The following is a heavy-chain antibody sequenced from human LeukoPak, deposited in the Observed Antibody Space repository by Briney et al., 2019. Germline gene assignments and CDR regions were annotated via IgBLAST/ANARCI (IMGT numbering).Heavy chain of an antibody. J-gene: IGHJ4*02. V-gene: IGHV3-74*01. Sequence: GGSLRLSCAASGFTFSSFWMHWVRQAPGKGLVWVSRINSDGRSTNYADSVKGRFTISRDNAKDTLYLQMNSLRAEDTAVYYCARGSGDSSGWTSYLGAWFDYWGQGTLVTVSS. CDR1: GFTFSSFW. D-gene: IGHD6-19*01. CDR2: INSDGRST. CDR3: ARGSGDSSGWTSYLGAWFDY.